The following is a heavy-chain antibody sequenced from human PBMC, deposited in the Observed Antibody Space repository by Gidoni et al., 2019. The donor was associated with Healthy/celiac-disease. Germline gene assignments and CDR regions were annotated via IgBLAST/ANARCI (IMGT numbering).Heavy chain of an antibody. Sequence: QVQLQQWGAGLLKPSDTLSLTCAVYGESFSGYYWSWIRQPPGKGLEWIGEINHSGSTNYNPSLKSRVTISVDTSKNQFALKLSSVTAADTAVYYCARGHGLGYCSGGSCYFRYYYYGMDVWGQGTTVTVSS. CDR1: GESFSGYY. J-gene: IGHJ6*02. CDR3: ARGHGLGYCSGGSCYFRYYYYGMDV. D-gene: IGHD2-15*01. V-gene: IGHV4-34*01. CDR2: INHSGST.